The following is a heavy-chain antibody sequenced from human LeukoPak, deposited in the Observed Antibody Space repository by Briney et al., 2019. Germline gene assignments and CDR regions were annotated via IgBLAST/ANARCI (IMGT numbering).Heavy chain of an antibody. CDR1: GDSISSYY. Sequence: NPSETLSLTCTVSGDSISSYYWSWIRQPPGKGLQWIGCIHYSGSTNYNPSLKSRVTISVDTSKNQFSLKLSSVTAADTAVYYCARTTMVRGTYYMDVWGKGTTVTISS. J-gene: IGHJ6*03. CDR3: ARTTMVRGTYYMDV. V-gene: IGHV4-59*01. CDR2: IHYSGST. D-gene: IGHD3-10*01.